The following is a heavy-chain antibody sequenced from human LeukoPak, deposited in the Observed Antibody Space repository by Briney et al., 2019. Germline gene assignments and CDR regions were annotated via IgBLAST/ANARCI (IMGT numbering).Heavy chain of an antibody. CDR3: AGDSLPMAVTGPFDH. D-gene: IGHD6-19*01. Sequence: GGSLRLSCAASGFTFSSYGMRWVRQAPGKGLEWVTSIWFDGSNIHYADSVKGRVIISRDNSKSALYLQMNSLRAEDTAIYYCAGDSLPMAVTGPFDHWGQGALVTVSS. CDR2: IWFDGSNI. V-gene: IGHV3-33*01. CDR1: GFTFSSYG. J-gene: IGHJ4*02.